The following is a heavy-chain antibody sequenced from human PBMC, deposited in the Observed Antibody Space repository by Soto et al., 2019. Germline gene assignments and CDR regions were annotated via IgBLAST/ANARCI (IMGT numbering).Heavy chain of an antibody. CDR3: ARFGLARSGYDLVADY. CDR1: GGTFSSYA. V-gene: IGHV1-69*13. Sequence: GASVKVSCKASGGTFSSYAISWVRQAPGQGLEWMGGIIPIFGTAKYAQKFQGRVTITADESTSTAYMELSSLRSEDTAVYYCARFGLARSGYDLVADYWGQGTLVTVSS. CDR2: IIPIFGTA. J-gene: IGHJ4*02. D-gene: IGHD5-12*01.